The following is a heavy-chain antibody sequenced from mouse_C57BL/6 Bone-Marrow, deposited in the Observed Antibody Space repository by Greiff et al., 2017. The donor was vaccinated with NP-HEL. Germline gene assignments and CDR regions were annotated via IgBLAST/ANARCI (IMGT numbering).Heavy chain of an antibody. CDR2: IYPGSGNT. V-gene: IGHV1-66*01. CDR3: ARGGGYGSFAWFAY. J-gene: IGHJ3*01. D-gene: IGHD1-1*01. CDR1: GYSFTSYY. Sequence: QVQLQQSGPELVKPGASVKISCKASGYSFTSYYIHWVKQRPGQGLEWIGWIYPGSGNTKYNEKCKGKATLTADTSSSTAYMQLSSLTSEDSAVYYCARGGGYGSFAWFAYWGQGTLVTVSA.